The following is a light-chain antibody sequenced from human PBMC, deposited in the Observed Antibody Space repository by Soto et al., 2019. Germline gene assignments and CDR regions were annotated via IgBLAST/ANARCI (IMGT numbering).Light chain of an antibody. Sequence: IVLTQSPGTLSLSPGERAPLSGRASHRVISSYLAWFQQRPGRAPRLLIYGASKRATDIPDRFTGSGSGTDFALTISRLEPEDFAVYYCQQYVTYPWTFGQGTKVDIK. CDR2: GAS. V-gene: IGKV3-20*01. CDR3: QQYVTYPWT. J-gene: IGKJ1*01. CDR1: HRVISSY.